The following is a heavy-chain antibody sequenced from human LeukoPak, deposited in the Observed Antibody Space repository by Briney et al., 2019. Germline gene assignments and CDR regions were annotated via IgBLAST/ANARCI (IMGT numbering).Heavy chain of an antibody. CDR3: ARDPRSGGDGYKIAWYFDY. Sequence: ASVKVSCKASGGTFSSYAISWVRQAPGQGLEWMGIINPSGGSTSYAQKFQGRVTMTRDTSTSTVYMELSSLRSEDTAVYYCARDPRSGGDGYKIAWYFDYWGQGTLVTVSS. D-gene: IGHD5-24*01. CDR2: INPSGGST. V-gene: IGHV1-46*01. J-gene: IGHJ4*02. CDR1: GGTFSSYA.